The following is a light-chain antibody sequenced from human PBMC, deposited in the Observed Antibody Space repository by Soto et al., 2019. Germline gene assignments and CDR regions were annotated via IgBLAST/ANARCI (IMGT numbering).Light chain of an antibody. Sequence: DIVLTQSPGALSLSPGERATLSCRASQSVSSSFLAWYQQKPGQAPRLLIYGASSRATGIPDRFSGSGSGTDSTLTISRLEPEDFAVYYCQQYDSSPRTFGQGTKVEIK. CDR1: QSVSSSF. V-gene: IGKV3-20*01. CDR3: QQYDSSPRT. CDR2: GAS. J-gene: IGKJ1*01.